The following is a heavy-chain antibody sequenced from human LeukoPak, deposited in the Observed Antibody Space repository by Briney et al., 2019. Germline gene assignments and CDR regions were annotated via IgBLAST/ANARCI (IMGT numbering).Heavy chain of an antibody. V-gene: IGHV3-48*04. J-gene: IGHJ6*04. CDR1: GFTFNTYG. Sequence: GGSLRLSCAASGFTFNTYGMGWVRQAPGKGLEWVSYISSSGSTIYYADSVKGRFTISRDNAKNSLYLQMNSLRAEDTAVYYCAELGITMIGGVWGKGTTVTISS. CDR3: AELGITMIGGV. D-gene: IGHD3-10*02. CDR2: ISSSGSTI.